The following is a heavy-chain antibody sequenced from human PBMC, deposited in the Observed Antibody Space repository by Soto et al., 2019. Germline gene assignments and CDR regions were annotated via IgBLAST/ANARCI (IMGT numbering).Heavy chain of an antibody. CDR2: INAGNGNT. Sequence: QVQLVQSGAEEKKPGASVKVSCKASGYTFSGYAMHWVRQAPGQRLEWMGWINAGNGNTKSSQKFQGRVTISRDTSASTAYMELSSLRSEDTAVYYCARAVAVPADFDYWGQGTLVTVSS. D-gene: IGHD6-19*01. CDR1: GYTFSGYA. V-gene: IGHV1-3*05. J-gene: IGHJ4*02. CDR3: ARAVAVPADFDY.